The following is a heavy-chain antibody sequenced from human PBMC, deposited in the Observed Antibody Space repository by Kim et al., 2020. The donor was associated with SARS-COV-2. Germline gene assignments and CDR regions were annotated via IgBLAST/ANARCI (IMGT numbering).Heavy chain of an antibody. CDR1: GFTFSSYA. Sequence: GGSLRLSCVASGFTFSSYAMSWVRQAPGKGLEWVSTLSGRGGSIYYADSVKGRFTISRDNSKNTLHLQMNSLRAEDTAVYYCAKDQYTSSWYYFDYWGQGTLVTVSS. CDR2: LSGRGGSI. V-gene: IGHV3-23*01. CDR3: AKDQYTSSWYYFDY. J-gene: IGHJ4*02. D-gene: IGHD6-13*01.